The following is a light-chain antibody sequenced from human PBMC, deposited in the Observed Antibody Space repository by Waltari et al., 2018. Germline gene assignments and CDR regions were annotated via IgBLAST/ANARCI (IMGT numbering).Light chain of an antibody. V-gene: IGKV4-1*01. CDR3: QQYYTTPRVT. CDR2: WPS. J-gene: IGKJ3*01. CDR1: QNVLYSPHNRNY. Sequence: DFVMTQSPDSLPVSLGERATINCKYSQNVLYSPHNRNYLARYQQKPGQPPKLLIYWPSTRGSAVPDRFTGSGSGTDFTLTISSLQAEDVAVDYCQQYYTTPRVTFGPGTKVDIK.